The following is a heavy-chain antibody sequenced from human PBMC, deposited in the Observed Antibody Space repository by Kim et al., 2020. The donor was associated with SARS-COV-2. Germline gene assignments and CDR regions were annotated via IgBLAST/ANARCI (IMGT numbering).Heavy chain of an antibody. J-gene: IGHJ4*02. Sequence: PSLKSRVTISVDTSKNQFSLKLSSVTAADTAVYYCARELGYGSGSYHFDYWGQGTLVTVSS. V-gene: IGHV4-31*02. D-gene: IGHD3-10*01. CDR3: ARELGYGSGSYHFDY.